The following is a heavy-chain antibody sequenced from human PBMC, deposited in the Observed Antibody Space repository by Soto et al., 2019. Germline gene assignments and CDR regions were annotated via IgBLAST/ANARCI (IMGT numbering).Heavy chain of an antibody. CDR3: AADFASGSGWNQS. J-gene: IGHJ4*02. V-gene: IGHV1-58*01. CDR2: IVVGSGNT. CDR1: GFTFTISA. Sequence: SVKVSCKASGFTFTISAVQWVRQARGQRLEWIGWIVVGSGNTNYAQKFQERVTITRDMSTSTAYMELSSLRSEDTAVYYCAADFASGSGWNQSWGQGTLVTVS. D-gene: IGHD6-19*01.